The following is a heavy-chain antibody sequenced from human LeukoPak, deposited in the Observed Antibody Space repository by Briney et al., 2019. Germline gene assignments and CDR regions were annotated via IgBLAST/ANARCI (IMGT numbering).Heavy chain of an antibody. Sequence: GGSLRLSCAASGFTFSDHAMSWVRQAPAKGLEWVSSINGNGGGSYYIDSVKGRFTVSRDNSENALYLQMNSLRAEDTAVYYRALFGGAENFDYWGQGTLVTVSS. D-gene: IGHD1-26*01. CDR1: GFTFSDHA. V-gene: IGHV3-23*01. J-gene: IGHJ4*02. CDR2: INGNGGGS. CDR3: ALFGGAENFDY.